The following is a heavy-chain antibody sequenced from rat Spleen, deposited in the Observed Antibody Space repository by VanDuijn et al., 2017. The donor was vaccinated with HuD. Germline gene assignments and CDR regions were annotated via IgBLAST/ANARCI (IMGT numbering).Heavy chain of an antibody. Sequence: EVQLVESGGGLVQPGRSLKLSCAASGFTFSNYYMAWVRQAPTKGLEWVAYISPGGGSPYYRDSVKGRFTISRDNAKSTLFLQMDSLRYEDTATYYCVRHALMYTTDSFTYWGQGTLVTVSS. CDR3: VRHALMYTTDSFTY. CDR2: ISPGGGSP. CDR1: GFTFSNYY. V-gene: IGHV5-25*01. D-gene: IGHD1-6*01. J-gene: IGHJ3*01.